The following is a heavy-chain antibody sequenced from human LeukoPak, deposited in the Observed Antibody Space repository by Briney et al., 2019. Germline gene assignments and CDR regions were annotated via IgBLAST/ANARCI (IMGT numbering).Heavy chain of an antibody. CDR3: ARGDTATFDY. D-gene: IGHD5-18*01. J-gene: IGHJ4*02. CDR2: INPKSGDS. CDR1: GYTIIGYY. Sequence: ASVKVSCKASGYTIIGYYLHWVRQAPGQGLEWIGWINPKSGDSNHAQKFQDRVTMTGDTSISTAYMELSSLRSNDTAVYYCARGDTATFDYWGQGTLVTVSS. V-gene: IGHV1-2*02.